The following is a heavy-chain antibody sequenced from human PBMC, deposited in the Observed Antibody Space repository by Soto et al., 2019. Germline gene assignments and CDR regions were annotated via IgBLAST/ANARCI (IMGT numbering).Heavy chain of an antibody. CDR1: GFTFSDHY. V-gene: IGHV3-72*01. D-gene: IGHD5-12*01. Sequence: GGSLRLSCAASGFTFSDHYMDWVRQGPGMGLEWLGRIRNKADSYTTEYAASVKGRFTVSRDDSKDSLYLQMNSLKTEDTAVYYCVRRWGYTNNQPVPCDCWGQGALVTVA. CDR3: VRRWGYTNNQPVPCDC. CDR2: IRNKADSYTT. J-gene: IGHJ4*02.